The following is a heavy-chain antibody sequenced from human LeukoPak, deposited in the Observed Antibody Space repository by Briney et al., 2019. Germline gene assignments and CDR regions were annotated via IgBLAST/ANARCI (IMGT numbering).Heavy chain of an antibody. J-gene: IGHJ4*02. Sequence: PRGSLRLSCAASGFSFRRYWMSWVRQTPGKGLEWVANMNQDGSEKYYVDSVKGRFTISRDNAKNCLYLQVNSLRVEDTAMYYCARDGAARGSGSFGDWGQGTLVTVSS. V-gene: IGHV3-7*01. CDR2: MNQDGSEK. CDR3: ARDGAARGSGSFGD. CDR1: GFSFRRYW. D-gene: IGHD3-10*01.